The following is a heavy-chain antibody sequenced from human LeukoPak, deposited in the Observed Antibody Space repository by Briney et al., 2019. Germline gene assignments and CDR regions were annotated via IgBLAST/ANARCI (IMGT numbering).Heavy chain of an antibody. CDR1: GGSISSYY. J-gene: IGHJ3*02. V-gene: IGHV4-59*12. CDR3: AKSNGYGLIGI. CDR2: IDYSGWT. D-gene: IGHD3-10*01. Sequence: SETLSLTCTVSGGSISSYYWSWIRQPPGKGLEWIGYIDYSGWTNYNPSLKSRVTISVDTSKNQFSLKLNSVTAADTAVYYCAKSNGYGLIGIWGQGTMVTVSS.